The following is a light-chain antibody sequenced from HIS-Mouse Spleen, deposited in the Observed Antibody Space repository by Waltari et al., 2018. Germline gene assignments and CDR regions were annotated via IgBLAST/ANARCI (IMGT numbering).Light chain of an antibody. CDR3: YSTGSSGNHRV. CDR2: EDS. V-gene: IGLV3-10*01. Sequence: SYELTQPPSVSVSPGQTARITCSGDALPKKYAYWYQQKSGQAPVLVIYEDSKRPSGILERFSGSRLGTMATFTTGGAQVEDEADNYCYSTGSSGNHRVFGGGTKLTVL. CDR1: ALPKKY. J-gene: IGLJ2*01.